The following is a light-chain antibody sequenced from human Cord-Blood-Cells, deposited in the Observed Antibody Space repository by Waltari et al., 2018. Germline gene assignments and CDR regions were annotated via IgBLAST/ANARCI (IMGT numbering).Light chain of an antibody. Sequence: QSALTQPASVSGSPGQSLTISCTGTSSDFGTYNLVSWYQQPPGKAPKLMIYEGSKRPSGVSNRFSGSKSGNTASLTISGLQAEDEADYYCCSYAGSSTLVFGGGTKLTVL. CDR3: CSYAGSSTLV. CDR2: EGS. J-gene: IGLJ2*01. V-gene: IGLV2-23*01. CDR1: SSDFGTYNL.